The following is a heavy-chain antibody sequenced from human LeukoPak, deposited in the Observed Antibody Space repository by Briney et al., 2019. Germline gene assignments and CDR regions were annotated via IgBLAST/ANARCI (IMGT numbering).Heavy chain of an antibody. Sequence: PSETLSLTCTVSGGSISSSYWSWIRQPPGKGLEWIASIYDSETTKYNPSLRSRATISSDTSKNQFSLKLSSVTAADTAVYYCTRQAYSSGWYTAAYWCQGTLVTVSS. CDR2: IYDSETT. V-gene: IGHV4-59*08. CDR3: TRQAYSSGWYTAAY. D-gene: IGHD6-19*01. J-gene: IGHJ4*02. CDR1: GGSISSSY.